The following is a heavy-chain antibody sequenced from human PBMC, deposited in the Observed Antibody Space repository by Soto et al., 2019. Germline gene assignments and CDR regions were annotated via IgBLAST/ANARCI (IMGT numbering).Heavy chain of an antibody. D-gene: IGHD1-1*01. J-gene: IGHJ6*02. V-gene: IGHV1-3*01. CDR3: ASEQLERLSYYYGMDV. CDR1: GYTFTSYA. Sequence: GASVKVSCKASGYTFTSYAMHWVRQAPGQRLEWMGRINASIGKTKYSQKFQGRVTITAYKSTSTAYMELSSLRSEDTAVYYCASEQLERLSYYYGMDVWGQGTTVTVSS. CDR2: INASIGKT.